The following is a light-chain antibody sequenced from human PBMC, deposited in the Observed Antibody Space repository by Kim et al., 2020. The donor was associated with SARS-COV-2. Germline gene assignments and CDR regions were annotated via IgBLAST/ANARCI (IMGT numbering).Light chain of an antibody. V-gene: IGLV3-25*03. J-gene: IGLJ3*02. CDR3: QSADSSGTPWV. CDR2: KDS. CDR1: ALPKQY. Sequence: SYELTQPPSVSVSPGQTARITCSGDALPKQYAYWYQQKPGQAPVLVIYKDSERPSGIPERFSGSSSGTTVTLTISGVQAEDEADYYCQSADSSGTPWVVGGGTQLTVL.